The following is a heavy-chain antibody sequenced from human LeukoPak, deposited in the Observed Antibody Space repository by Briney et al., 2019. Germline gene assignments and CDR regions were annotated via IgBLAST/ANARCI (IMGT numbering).Heavy chain of an antibody. J-gene: IGHJ4*02. CDR3: ATSTAAAGTD. CDR2: IRQDGSDK. D-gene: IGHD6-13*01. Sequence: GGSLRLSCAASGFAFSDVWMSWVRQAPGKGLKWVANIRQDGSDKYYADSVKGRFTISRDNAENSLYLQMNSLRAEDTAIYYCATSTAAAGTDWGQGTLVTVSS. CDR1: GFAFSDVW. V-gene: IGHV3-7*03.